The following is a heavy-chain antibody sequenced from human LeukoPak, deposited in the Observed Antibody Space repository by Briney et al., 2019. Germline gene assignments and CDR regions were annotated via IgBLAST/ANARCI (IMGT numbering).Heavy chain of an antibody. CDR3: ARDLGYDYVWGTPPTVI. CDR2: IYTSGST. D-gene: IGHD3-16*01. V-gene: IGHV4-61*02. J-gene: IGHJ4*02. Sequence: PSETLSLTCTVSGGSISSGSYYWSWIRQPAGKGLEWIGRIYTSGSTNYNPSLKSRVTISVHTSKNQFSLKLSSVTAADTAVYYCARDLGYDYVWGTPPTVIWGQGTLVTVSS. CDR1: GGSISSGSYY.